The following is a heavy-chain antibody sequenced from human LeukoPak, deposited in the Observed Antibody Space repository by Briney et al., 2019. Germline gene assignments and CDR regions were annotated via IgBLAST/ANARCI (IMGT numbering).Heavy chain of an antibody. V-gene: IGHV3-9*01. CDR2: ISWNSGSI. J-gene: IGHJ4*02. CDR3: AKDSNYGSGSYDC. Sequence: PGGSLRLSCAASGFTFDDYAMHWVRQAPGKGLEWVSGISWNSGSIGYADSVKGRFTISRDNAKNSLYLQMNSLRAEDTALYYCAKDSNYGSGSYDCWGQGTLVTVSS. CDR1: GFTFDDYA. D-gene: IGHD3-10*01.